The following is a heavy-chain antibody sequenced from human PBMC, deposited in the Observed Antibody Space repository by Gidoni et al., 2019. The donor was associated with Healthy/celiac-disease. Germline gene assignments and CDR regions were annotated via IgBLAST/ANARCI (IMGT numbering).Heavy chain of an antibody. CDR1: GFTVSSNY. CDR2: IYSGGST. D-gene: IGHD3-22*01. V-gene: IGHV3-66*02. J-gene: IGHJ4*02. CDR3: ARDLRPTDYYDSSGYYDY. Sequence: EVQLVESGGGLVQPGGSLRLSCAACGFTVSSNYMSWVRQAPGKGLEWVSVIYSGGSTYYADSVKGRFTISRDNSKNTLYLQMNSLRAEDTAVYYCARDLRPTDYYDSSGYYDYWGQGTLVTVSS.